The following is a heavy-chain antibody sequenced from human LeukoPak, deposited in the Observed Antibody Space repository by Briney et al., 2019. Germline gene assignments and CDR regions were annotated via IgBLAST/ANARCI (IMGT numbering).Heavy chain of an antibody. CDR1: GYTCTSYA. J-gene: IGHJ4*02. Sequence: ASVKVSCKASGYTCTSYAMNWVRQAPGQGLEWMGWINTNTGKPTYAQGFTGRFVFSLDSSVSTAYLQINSLNAEGTAVYYCARAASLDYWGQGTLVTVSS. CDR3: ARAASLDY. V-gene: IGHV7-4-1*02. D-gene: IGHD2-2*01. CDR2: INTNTGKP.